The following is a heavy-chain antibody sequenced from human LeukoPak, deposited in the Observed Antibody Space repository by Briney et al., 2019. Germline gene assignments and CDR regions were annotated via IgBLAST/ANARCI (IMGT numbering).Heavy chain of an antibody. CDR3: ARDQVPSDGNEVWFDP. V-gene: IGHV4-59*01. CDR2: IYYSGST. D-gene: IGHD5-24*01. J-gene: IGHJ5*02. CDR1: GVSISSYY. Sequence: KPSETLSLTCTVSGVSISSYYWSWIRKPPGKGLEWIGYIYYSGSTNYNPSLKSRVTISVDTSKNQFSLKLSSVTAADTAVYYCARDQVPSDGNEVWFDPWGQGTLVTVSS.